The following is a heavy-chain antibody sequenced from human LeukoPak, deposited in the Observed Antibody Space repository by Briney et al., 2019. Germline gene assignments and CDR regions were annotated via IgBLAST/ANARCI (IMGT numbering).Heavy chain of an antibody. CDR1: GFAFDDYA. Sequence: GGSLRLSCAASGFAFDDYAMHWVRQAPGKGLEWVSGISRNSDGIGYADSVKGRFTMSRDNAKNSLDLQMNSLRPEDTALYYCTTFITTVGGVIVGGPFDIWGQGTMVAVSA. CDR3: TTFITTVGGVIVGGPFDI. D-gene: IGHD3-10*01. V-gene: IGHV3-9*01. J-gene: IGHJ3*02. CDR2: ISRNSDGI.